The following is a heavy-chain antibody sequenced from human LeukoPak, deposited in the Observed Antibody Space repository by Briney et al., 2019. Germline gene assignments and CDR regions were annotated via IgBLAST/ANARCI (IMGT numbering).Heavy chain of an antibody. J-gene: IGHJ6*02. V-gene: IGHV4-59*08. CDR1: GGSISSYY. Sequence: SETLSLTCTVSGGSISSYYWSWIRQPPGKGLEWIGYIYYSGNTNYNPSLKSRVTISVDTSKNQFSLKLSSVTAADTAVYYCARHRGGDYYDSSSTARYGMDVWGQGTTVTVSS. D-gene: IGHD3-22*01. CDR3: ARHRGGDYYDSSSTARYGMDV. CDR2: IYYSGNT.